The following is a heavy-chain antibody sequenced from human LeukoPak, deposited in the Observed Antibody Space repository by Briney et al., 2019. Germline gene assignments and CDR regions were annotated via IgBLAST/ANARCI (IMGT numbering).Heavy chain of an antibody. Sequence: ASVKVSCKVSGYTLTELSMHWVRQAPGKGLEWMGGFDPEDGETIYAQKFQGRVTMTEDTSTDTAYMELSSLRSEDTAVYYCATRPSSSWYKTYFDYCGQGTLVTVSS. V-gene: IGHV1-24*01. CDR2: FDPEDGET. J-gene: IGHJ4*02. CDR1: GYTLTELS. CDR3: ATRPSSSWYKTYFDY. D-gene: IGHD6-13*01.